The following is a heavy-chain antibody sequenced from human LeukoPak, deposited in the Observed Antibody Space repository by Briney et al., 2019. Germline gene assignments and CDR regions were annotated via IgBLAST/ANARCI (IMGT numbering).Heavy chain of an antibody. V-gene: IGHV3-30*02. J-gene: IGHJ4*02. Sequence: GGSLRLSCAASGFTFRTYGMHWVRQAPGKGLEWVAIIYYDGSNKYYTDSVKGRFTISRDDSKNTLYLQMNSLRADDTAVYHCAKDGLMRFLDYWGQGTLVTVSS. CDR2: IYYDGSNK. D-gene: IGHD2-8*01. CDR1: GFTFRTYG. CDR3: AKDGLMRFLDY.